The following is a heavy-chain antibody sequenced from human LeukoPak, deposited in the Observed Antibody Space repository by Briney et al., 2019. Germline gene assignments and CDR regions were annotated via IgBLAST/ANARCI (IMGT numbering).Heavy chain of an antibody. CDR1: GYTFSSYS. Sequence: RVSCKASGYTFSSYSMNWVRQAPGKGLEWVSSISSSSSYIYYADSVKGRFTISRDNAKNSLYLQMNSLRAEDTAVYYCAALVPAMSWFDPWGQGTLVTVSS. CDR2: ISSSSSYI. D-gene: IGHD2-2*01. V-gene: IGHV3-21*01. CDR3: AALVPAMSWFDP. J-gene: IGHJ5*02.